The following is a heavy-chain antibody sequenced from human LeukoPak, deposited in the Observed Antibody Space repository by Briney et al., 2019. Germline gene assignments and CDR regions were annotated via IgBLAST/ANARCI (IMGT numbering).Heavy chain of an antibody. CDR3: AREPGVVVTAIQGLDY. D-gene: IGHD2-21*02. J-gene: IGHJ4*02. CDR1: GYTFTSYY. V-gene: IGHV1-46*01. Sequence: ASVKVSCKASGYTFTSYYMHWVRQAPGQGLEWMGIINPSGGSTSYAQKFQGRVTMTRDTSTSTVYMELSSLRSEDTAVYYCAREPGVVVTAIQGLDYWGQGTLVTVSS. CDR2: INPSGGST.